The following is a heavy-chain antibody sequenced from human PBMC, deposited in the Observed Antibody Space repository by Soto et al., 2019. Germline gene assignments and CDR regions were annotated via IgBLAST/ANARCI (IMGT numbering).Heavy chain of an antibody. D-gene: IGHD3-16*02. Sequence: QVQLQESGPGLVKPSQTLSLTCTVSGGSISSGGYYWSWIRQHPGKGLEWIGYIYYSGSTYYNPSLKSRVNISVDTSKNQFSLKLSSVTAADTGVYYCARGPYYDYVWGSYRRPSDDCDIWGQGTMVAVAS. CDR3: ARGPYYDYVWGSYRRPSDDCDI. CDR2: IYYSGST. J-gene: IGHJ3*02. CDR1: GGSISSGGYY. V-gene: IGHV4-31*03.